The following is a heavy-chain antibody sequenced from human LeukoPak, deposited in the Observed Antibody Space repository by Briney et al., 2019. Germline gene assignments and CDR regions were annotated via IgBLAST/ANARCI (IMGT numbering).Heavy chain of an antibody. CDR1: GFAFSRSW. D-gene: IGHD5-24*01. J-gene: IGHJ4*02. CDR3: ARGAGYNYPYYFDY. Sequence: GGSLRLSCAASGFAFSRSWMTWIRQAPGKGLEFVANIKEDGGRENFASSVKGRFTISRDNAKDSLYLQMNNLRVEDTAVYYCARGAGYNYPYYFDYWGQGTLVTVSS. V-gene: IGHV3-7*01. CDR2: IKEDGGRE.